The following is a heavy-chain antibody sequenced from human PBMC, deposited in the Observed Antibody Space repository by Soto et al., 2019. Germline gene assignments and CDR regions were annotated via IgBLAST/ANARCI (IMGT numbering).Heavy chain of an antibody. CDR2: IYPSNSGT. CDR1: GYSFNNYW. Sequence: GESLKISCKVSGYSFNNYWIAWVRQRPGTGLEWMGIIYPSNSGTRYNPSFQGQVTISADESISTAYLQWSSLKASDTAIYYCAIYIDYNGHSETFDILGKGTMVTVSS. D-gene: IGHD4-4*01. J-gene: IGHJ3*02. CDR3: AIYIDYNGHSETFDI. V-gene: IGHV5-51*01.